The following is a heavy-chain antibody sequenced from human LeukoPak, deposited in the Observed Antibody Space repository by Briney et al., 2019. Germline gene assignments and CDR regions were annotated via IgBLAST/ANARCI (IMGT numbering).Heavy chain of an antibody. CDR1: GFTFSSYT. V-gene: IGHV3-30-3*01. CDR3: ARDMGITGADDC. D-gene: IGHD6-13*01. CDR2: ISFDGSNK. Sequence: QPGGSLRLTCAASGFTFSSYTIHWVRQPPGKGLEWVAVISFDGSNKYYADSVKGRFTISRDNSKNTLYLQMNSLRAEDTAVYYCARDMGITGADDCWGQGTLVIVSS. J-gene: IGHJ4*02.